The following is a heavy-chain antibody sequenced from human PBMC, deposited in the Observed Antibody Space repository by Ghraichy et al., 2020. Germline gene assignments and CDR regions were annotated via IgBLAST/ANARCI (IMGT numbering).Heavy chain of an antibody. D-gene: IGHD3-10*01. V-gene: IGHV3-23*01. CDR1: GFTFSSYA. CDR3: AKDDPPYGSGSYYSGDWFDP. CDR2: ISGSGGST. J-gene: IGHJ5*02. Sequence: VGSLRLSCAASGFTFSSYAMSWVRQAPGKGLEWVSAISGSGGSTYYADSVKGRFTISRDNSKNTLYLQMNSLRAEDTAVYYCAKDDPPYGSGSYYSGDWFDPWGQGTLVTVSS.